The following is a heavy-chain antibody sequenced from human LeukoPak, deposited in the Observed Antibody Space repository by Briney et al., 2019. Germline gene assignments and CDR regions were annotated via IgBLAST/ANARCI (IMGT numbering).Heavy chain of an antibody. CDR3: ATIDYDFWSGLRD. Sequence: ASVKVSCKVSGYTFTDYYMHWVQQAPGKGLEWMGLVDPEDGETIYAEKFQGRVTITADTSTDTAYMELSSLRSEETAVYYCATIDYDFWSGLRDWGQGTLVTVSS. D-gene: IGHD3-3*01. CDR2: VDPEDGET. CDR1: GYTFTDYY. J-gene: IGHJ4*02. V-gene: IGHV1-69-2*01.